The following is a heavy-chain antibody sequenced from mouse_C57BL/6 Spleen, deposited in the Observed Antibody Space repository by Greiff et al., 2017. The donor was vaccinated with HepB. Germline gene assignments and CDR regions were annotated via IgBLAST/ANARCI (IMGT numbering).Heavy chain of an antibody. CDR3: AKEGIGNYLDY. CDR2: ISYDGSN. CDR1: GYSITSGYY. D-gene: IGHD1-1*02. Sequence: EVKLQESGPGLVKPSQSLSLTCSVTGYSITSGYYWNWIRQFPGNKLEWMGYISYDGSNNYNPSLTNRISITRDTSKNQFFLKLNSVTTEDTATYYCAKEGIGNYLDYWGQGTTLTVSS. V-gene: IGHV3-6*01. J-gene: IGHJ2*01.